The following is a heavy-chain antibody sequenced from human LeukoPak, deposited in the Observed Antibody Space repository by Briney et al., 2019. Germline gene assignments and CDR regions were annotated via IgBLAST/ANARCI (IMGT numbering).Heavy chain of an antibody. J-gene: IGHJ4*02. Sequence: KSSGTLSLTRAVSGSSISSSNWWSWVRQPPGKGLEWIGEIYHSGSTNYNPSLKSRVTISVGKSKNQFSLKLSSVTAADTAVYYCARYISLTGLYYFDYWGQGTLVTVSS. V-gene: IGHV4-4*02. CDR2: IYHSGST. CDR3: ARYISLTGLYYFDY. CDR1: GSSISSSNW. D-gene: IGHD3-9*01.